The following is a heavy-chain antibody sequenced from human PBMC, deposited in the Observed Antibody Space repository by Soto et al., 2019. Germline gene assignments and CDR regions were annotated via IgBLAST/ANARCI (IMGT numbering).Heavy chain of an antibody. V-gene: IGHV2-70*01. CDR1: GFSLSTSGMC. J-gene: IGHJ4*02. CDR2: IDWDDVK. CDR3: SGIQNRDSGSYFFGY. Sequence: SGPTLVNPTQTLTLTCTFSGFSLSTSGMCVSWIRQPPGKALEWLALIDWDDVKYYSTSLKTRLTISKDPSKNQVVLPMTNMAIVDPATYYCSGIQNRDSGSYFFGYWGQGTLVTVSS. D-gene: IGHD1-26*01.